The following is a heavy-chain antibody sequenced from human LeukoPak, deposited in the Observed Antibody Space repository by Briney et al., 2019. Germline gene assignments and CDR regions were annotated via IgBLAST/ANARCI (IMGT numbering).Heavy chain of an antibody. J-gene: IGHJ4*02. CDR3: ARDRAAAAGIRQGTFYY. D-gene: IGHD6-13*01. CDR1: GFTFSSYG. CDR2: IWYDGSNK. Sequence: GGPLRLSCAASGFTFSSYGMHWVRQAPGKGLEWVAVIWYDGSNKCYADSVKGRFTISRDNSKNTLYLQMNSLRAEDTAVYYCARDRAAAAGIRQGTFYYWGQGTLVTVSS. V-gene: IGHV3-33*01.